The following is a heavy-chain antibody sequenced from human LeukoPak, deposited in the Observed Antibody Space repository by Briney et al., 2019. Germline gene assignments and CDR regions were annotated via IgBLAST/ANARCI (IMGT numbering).Heavy chain of an antibody. V-gene: IGHV3-53*01. CDR1: GFTVSSIY. CDR2: IYASSDT. D-gene: IGHD2-15*01. CDR3: ARDGGRRGFDY. Sequence: PGGSLRLSCAASGFTVSSIYMSWVRQAPGKGLEWVSVIYASSDTFYADSVKGRFTISRDNSRNTLYLQMDSLRAEDTAVYYCARDGGRRGFDYWGQGTLVTVSS. J-gene: IGHJ4*02.